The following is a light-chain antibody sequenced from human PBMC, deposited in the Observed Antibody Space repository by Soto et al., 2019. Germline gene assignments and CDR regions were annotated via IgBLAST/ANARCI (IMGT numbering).Light chain of an antibody. CDR1: QNVGTH. V-gene: IGKV3-11*01. Sequence: EIVLTQSPVPLSLSPGERATLSCRASQNVGTHLAWLQQKPGQAPRLLIYDASSRATDIPARFSGSGSGTDFTLTIGSLDPEDFAVYYCQQRLSWPWTFGHGTKVDIK. CDR2: DAS. CDR3: QQRLSWPWT. J-gene: IGKJ1*01.